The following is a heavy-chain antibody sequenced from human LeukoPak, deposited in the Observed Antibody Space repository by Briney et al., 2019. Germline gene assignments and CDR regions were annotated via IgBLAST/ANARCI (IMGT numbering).Heavy chain of an antibody. CDR2: INHSGST. J-gene: IGHJ4*02. D-gene: IGHD3-22*01. CDR1: GGSFSGYY. CDR3: ASVDSSGYYY. V-gene: IGHV4-34*01. Sequence: KPSETLSLTCAVYGGSFSGYYWSWIRQPPGKGLEWIGGINHSGSTNYNPSLKSRVTISVDTSKNQFSLKLSSVTAADTAVYYCASVDSSGYYYWGQGTLVTVSS.